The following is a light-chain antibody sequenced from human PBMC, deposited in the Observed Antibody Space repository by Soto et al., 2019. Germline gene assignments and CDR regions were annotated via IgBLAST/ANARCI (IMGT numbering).Light chain of an antibody. V-gene: IGKV3-11*01. CDR1: QYINTR. CDR2: DAS. J-gene: IGKJ5*01. Sequence: DIALTQSQATLSSFPGDRVTLSCRASQYINTRLAWYQHRPGQAPRLLIYDASNRATGVPARFSGSGSGTDFTLTISSLEPEDFAVYCCQQRNSWPLTFCQGTRLEIK. CDR3: QQRNSWPLT.